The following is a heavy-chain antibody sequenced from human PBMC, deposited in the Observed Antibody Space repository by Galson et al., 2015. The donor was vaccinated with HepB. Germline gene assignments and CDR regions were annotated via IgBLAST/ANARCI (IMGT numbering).Heavy chain of an antibody. D-gene: IGHD2-2*02. CDR3: AISRWGYCSSTSCYNSAFAFDI. CDR1: GGTFSSYA. CDR2: IIPILGIA. J-gene: IGHJ3*02. Sequence: SVKVSCKASGGTFSSYAISWVRQAPGQGLEWMGRIIPILGIANYAQKFQGRVTITADKSTSTAYMELSSLRSEDTAVYYCAISRWGYCSSTSCYNSAFAFDIWGQGTMVTVSS. V-gene: IGHV1-69*04.